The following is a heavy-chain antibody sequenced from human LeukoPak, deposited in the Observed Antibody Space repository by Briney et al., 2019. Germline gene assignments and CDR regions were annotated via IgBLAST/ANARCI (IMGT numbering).Heavy chain of an antibody. J-gene: IGHJ6*02. CDR2: IYYSGST. V-gene: IGHV4-59*01. Sequence: SETLSLTCTVSGGSISSYYWSWIRQPPGKGLEWIGYIYYSGSTNYNPSLKSRVTISVDTSKNQFSLKLSSVTAADTAVYYCARVIAERDYYYYYGMEVWGQGTTVTVSS. D-gene: IGHD1-26*01. CDR1: GGSISSYY. CDR3: ARVIAERDYYYYYGMEV.